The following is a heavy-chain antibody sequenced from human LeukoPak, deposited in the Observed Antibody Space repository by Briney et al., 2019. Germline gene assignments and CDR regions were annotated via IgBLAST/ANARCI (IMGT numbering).Heavy chain of an antibody. Sequence: ASVKASCKASGYTFTNYYIHWVRQAPGQGLEWMGMINPSGGSTVYAQMLQGRLTMTRDLSSRTVYMELNSLTSEDTAVYYCARGRTTQSYASSGFYPRDYWGQGTVVTVSS. CDR3: ARGRTTQSYASSGFYPRDY. V-gene: IGHV1-46*01. J-gene: IGHJ4*02. CDR2: INPSGGST. CDR1: GYTFTNYY. D-gene: IGHD3-22*01.